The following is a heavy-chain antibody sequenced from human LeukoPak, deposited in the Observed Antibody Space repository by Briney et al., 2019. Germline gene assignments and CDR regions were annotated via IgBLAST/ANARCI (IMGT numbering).Heavy chain of an antibody. CDR3: AKLGATVGYSPIDY. V-gene: IGHV1-46*01. D-gene: IGHD1-26*01. J-gene: IGHJ4*02. CDR2: INPSGGSI. CDR1: GYTFTSYY. Sequence: ASLKVSCKAPGYTFTSYYIHWVRQAPGQGLEWMGIINPSGGSITYAQKFQGRVTMARDTSTSTVYMELSSLRSDDTAVYYCAKLGATVGYSPIDYWGQGTLVTVSS.